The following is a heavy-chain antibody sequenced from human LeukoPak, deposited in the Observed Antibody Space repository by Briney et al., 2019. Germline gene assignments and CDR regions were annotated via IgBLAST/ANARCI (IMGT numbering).Heavy chain of an antibody. D-gene: IGHD1-7*01. J-gene: IGHJ4*02. CDR1: GFTFGSYY. V-gene: IGHV3-7*01. Sequence: PGGSLRLSCEASGFTFGSYYMSWVRQAPGKGLEWVANIAQDGSEKNYVDSVKGRFTVSRDNAKNSLYLQMNSLRAEDTAVYYCARIGTATSTRVYPDYWGQGTLVTVS. CDR2: IAQDGSEK. CDR3: ARIGTATSTRVYPDY.